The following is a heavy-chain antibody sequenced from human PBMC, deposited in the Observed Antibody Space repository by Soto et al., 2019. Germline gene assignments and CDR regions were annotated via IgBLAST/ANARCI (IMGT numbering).Heavy chain of an antibody. CDR1: GYTFTSYG. V-gene: IGHV1-18*01. Sequence: ASVKVSCKASGYTFTSYGLTWVRQAPGQGLEWMGWISAYNGNTNYAQKLQGRVTMTTDTSTSTAYMELRSLRSDDTAVYYCARIVGADRRWFDPWGQGTLVNVSS. J-gene: IGHJ5*02. CDR3: ARIVGADRRWFDP. CDR2: ISAYNGNT. D-gene: IGHD1-26*01.